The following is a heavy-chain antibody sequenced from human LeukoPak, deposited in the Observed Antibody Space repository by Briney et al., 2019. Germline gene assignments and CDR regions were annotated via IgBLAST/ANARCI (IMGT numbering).Heavy chain of an antibody. J-gene: IGHJ4*02. CDR3: ARVHIVTGNYFDS. Sequence: PSETLSLTCNVSGDSISSYYWSWLRQPGGKALEWIGHIYTSGYTNYNPSLESRVTMSIDTSKSQFSLKLRSVTAADTAVYYCARVHIVTGNYFDSWGLGALVTVSS. V-gene: IGHV4-4*07. D-gene: IGHD2-21*01. CDR1: GDSISSYY. CDR2: IYTSGYT.